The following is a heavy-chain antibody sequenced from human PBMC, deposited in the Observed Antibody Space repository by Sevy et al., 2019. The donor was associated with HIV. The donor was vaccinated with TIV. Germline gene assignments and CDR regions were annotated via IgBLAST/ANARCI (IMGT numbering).Heavy chain of an antibody. Sequence: GGSLRLSCAASGFTFSDYYMSWIRQAPGKGLEWVSYISNSGSTIYYSDSVKGRFTISRDNAKNSLYLQMNSLRVEDTAVYYCARDLPPSATTVAHFDYWGRGTLVTVSS. V-gene: IGHV3-11*04. D-gene: IGHD4-17*01. CDR3: ARDLPPSATTVAHFDY. CDR1: GFTFSDYY. CDR2: ISNSGSTI. J-gene: IGHJ4*02.